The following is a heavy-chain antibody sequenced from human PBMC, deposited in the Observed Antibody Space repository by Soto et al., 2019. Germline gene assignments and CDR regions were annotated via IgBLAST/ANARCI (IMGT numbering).Heavy chain of an antibody. J-gene: IGHJ6*02. V-gene: IGHV1-18*04. CDR2: ISAYNGDT. D-gene: IGHD2-15*01. Sequence: ASVKVSCKXSGYIFKSYGFSWVRQAPGQGLEWMGWISAYNGDTTYAQKFQGRVTMATDTSTSTAYMELRSLRSGDTAVYFCARAPFIEVVAAASPYGMDVWGQGTTVTVSS. CDR1: GYIFKSYG. CDR3: ARAPFIEVVAAASPYGMDV.